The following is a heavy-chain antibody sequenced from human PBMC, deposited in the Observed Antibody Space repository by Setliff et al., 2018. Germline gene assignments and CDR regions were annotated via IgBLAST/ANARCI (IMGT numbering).Heavy chain of an antibody. CDR1: GYIFNNYG. Sequence: ASVKVSCKASGYIFNNYGISWVRQAPGQGLEWMGWISVKNGNTNNAQKVQGRVTMTTDKSTSTAYMELRSLRSDDTAVYFCVREYSGGGLTWGQGTMVTVSS. CDR2: ISVKNGNT. V-gene: IGHV1-18*01. J-gene: IGHJ3*01. CDR3: VREYSGGGLT. D-gene: IGHD1-26*01.